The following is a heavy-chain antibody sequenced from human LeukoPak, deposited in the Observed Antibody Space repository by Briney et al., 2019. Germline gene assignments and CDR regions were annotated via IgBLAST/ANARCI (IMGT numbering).Heavy chain of an antibody. D-gene: IGHD5-24*01. CDR2: ISSGGSTI. CDR1: GFTFSDYY. V-gene: IGHV3-11*04. J-gene: IGHJ4*02. Sequence: GGSLRLSCAVSGFTFSDYYMSWIRQAPGKGPEWVSYISSGGSTISHADSVKGRFTISRDNAKNTLYLQMNSLRAEDTAVYYCARRIQGMAPYYFDYWGQGTLVTVSS. CDR3: ARRIQGMAPYYFDY.